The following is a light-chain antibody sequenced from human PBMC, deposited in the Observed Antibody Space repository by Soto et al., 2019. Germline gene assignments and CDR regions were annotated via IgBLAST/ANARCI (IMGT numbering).Light chain of an antibody. CDR3: TTWDDSLNGRV. CDR1: SSNIGSNA. CDR2: SNR. V-gene: IGLV1-44*01. Sequence: QSLLTQPPSASGTPGQTVTMSCSGTSSNIGSNAVNWFQHLPGTAPKLLIYSNRQRPSGVPDRFSASRSGTSASLAISGLQSDYEAEYYCTTWDDSLNGRVFGGGTKLTVL. J-gene: IGLJ3*02.